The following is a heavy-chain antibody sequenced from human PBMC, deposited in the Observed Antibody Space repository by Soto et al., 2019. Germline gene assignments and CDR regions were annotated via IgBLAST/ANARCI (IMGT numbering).Heavy chain of an antibody. CDR3: ARDPEDEWEHTNSLCFDP. CDR2: TYYRSKWYN. J-gene: IGHJ5*02. Sequence: SQTLSLTCAISGDSVSSNSAAWNWIRQSPSRGLEWLGRTYYRSKWYNDYAVSVKSRIPINPDTSKNQFSLQLNSVTPEDTAVYYCARDPEDEWEHTNSLCFDPWGQGTLVAVSS. CDR1: GDSVSSNSAA. D-gene: IGHD1-26*01. V-gene: IGHV6-1*01.